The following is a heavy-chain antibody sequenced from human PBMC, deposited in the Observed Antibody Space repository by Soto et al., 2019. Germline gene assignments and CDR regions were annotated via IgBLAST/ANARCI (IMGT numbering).Heavy chain of an antibody. V-gene: IGHV3-23*01. Sequence: EVQLLESGGGFVQPGGSLRRSCAASGFTFSSYAMSWVRQAPGKGLEWVSGISGSGGSTYYADSVKGRFTISRDNSKNTLYLQMNSLRADDTAVYYCAKDRKERTPLRPDYWGQGTLVTVSS. D-gene: IGHD1-26*01. J-gene: IGHJ4*02. CDR1: GFTFSSYA. CDR3: AKDRKERTPLRPDY. CDR2: ISGSGGST.